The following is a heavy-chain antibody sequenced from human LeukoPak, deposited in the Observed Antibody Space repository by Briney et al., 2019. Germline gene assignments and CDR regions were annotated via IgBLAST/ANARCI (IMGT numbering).Heavy chain of an antibody. CDR3: ARPPYGSGSYYNGDYYYMDV. D-gene: IGHD3-10*01. CDR1: GYTFTGYY. CDR2: INPNSGGT. J-gene: IGHJ6*03. Sequence: GASVKVSCKASGYTFTGYYMHCGRQAPGQGLGWMGWINPNSGGTNYAQKFQGRVTMTRETSISTAYMELSRLRSDDTAVYYCARPPYGSGSYYNGDYYYMDVWGKGTTVTISS. V-gene: IGHV1-2*02.